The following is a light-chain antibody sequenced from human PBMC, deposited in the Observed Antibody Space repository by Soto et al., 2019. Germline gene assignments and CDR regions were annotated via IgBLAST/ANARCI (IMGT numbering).Light chain of an antibody. V-gene: IGKV3-20*01. Sequence: EIVLTQSPVTLSLSPGERATLSCRASQRITSNFLAWFQQKAGLAPRLLIYGASTRASGVPDRFSGGGSGTDFVLTISRLEPEDFAVYYCQLSQQRSDWPPITFGQGTRLDIK. CDR3: QLSQQRSDWPPIT. CDR2: GAS. CDR1: QRITSNF. J-gene: IGKJ5*01.